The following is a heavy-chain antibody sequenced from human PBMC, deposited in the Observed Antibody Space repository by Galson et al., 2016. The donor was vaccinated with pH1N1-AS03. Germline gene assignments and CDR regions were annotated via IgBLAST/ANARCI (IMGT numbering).Heavy chain of an antibody. CDR2: MYPANFDT. CDR1: AYTFANYW. J-gene: IGHJ5*01. V-gene: IGHV5-51*01. Sequence: QSGAEVKKPGESLKISCKASAYTFANYWIVWVRQMPGKGLEWMGIMYPANFDTRYSPSFQGHVTISADTSINTAYLQWSSLRASDIAMYYCARRISVTGREFDSWGQGTLVTVSS. CDR3: ARRISVTGREFDS. D-gene: IGHD6-19*01.